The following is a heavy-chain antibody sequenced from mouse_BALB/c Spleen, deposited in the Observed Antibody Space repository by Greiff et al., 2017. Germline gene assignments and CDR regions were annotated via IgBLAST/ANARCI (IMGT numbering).Heavy chain of an antibody. CDR1: GFTFSSYA. Sequence: EVQGVESGGGLVKPGGSLKLSCAASGFTFSSYAMSWVRQTPEKRLEWVASISSGGSTYYPDSGKGRFTISRDNARNILYLQMSSLRSEDTAMYYCARSGSRFYAMDYWGQGTSVTVSS. CDR3: ARSGSRFYAMDY. CDR2: ISSGGST. V-gene: IGHV5-6-5*01. D-gene: IGHD1-1*01. J-gene: IGHJ4*01.